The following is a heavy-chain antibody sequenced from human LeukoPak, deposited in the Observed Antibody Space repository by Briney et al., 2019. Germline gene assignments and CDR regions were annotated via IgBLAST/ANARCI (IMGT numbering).Heavy chain of an antibody. CDR1: GYTFTIYG. CDR3: ARALPGAATAHNWFDP. J-gene: IGHJ5*02. CDR2: ISGFNGAT. V-gene: IGHV1-18*01. D-gene: IGHD6-13*01. Sequence: AAVRVSCKASGYTFTIYGISWVRQAPGQGLEWMGWISGFNGATNYAQKFQGRVTMTIDTSTNTTYMDLRTVTSDDTAIYYCARALPGAATAHNWFDPWGQGTLVTVSS.